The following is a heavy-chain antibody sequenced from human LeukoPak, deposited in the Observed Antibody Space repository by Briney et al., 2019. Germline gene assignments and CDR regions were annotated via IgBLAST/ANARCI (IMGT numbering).Heavy chain of an antibody. V-gene: IGHV1-2*02. D-gene: IGHD3-10*01. J-gene: IGHJ4*02. CDR3: ASSIYGSGSYIGY. Sequence: ASVKVSCKASGYTFTGYYMHWVRQAPGQGLEWMGRINPNSGGTNYAQKFQGRVTMTRDTSISTAYMELSRLRSDDTAVYYCASSIYGSGSYIGYWGQGTLVTVSS. CDR1: GYTFTGYY. CDR2: INPNSGGT.